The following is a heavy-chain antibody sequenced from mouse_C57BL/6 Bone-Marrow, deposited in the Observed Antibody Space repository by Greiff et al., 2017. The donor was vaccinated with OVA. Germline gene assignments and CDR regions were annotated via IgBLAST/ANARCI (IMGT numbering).Heavy chain of an antibody. J-gene: IGHJ2*01. Sequence: EVQLQQSGAELVRPGASVKLSCTASGFNIKDDYMHWVKQRPEQGLEWIGWIVPENGDTEYASKFQGKATITADTSSNTAYLQLSSLTSEDTAVYYCTTVYDYDYWGQGTTLTVSS. CDR1: GFNIKDDY. CDR2: IVPENGDT. V-gene: IGHV14-4*01. CDR3: TTVYDYDY. D-gene: IGHD2-4*01.